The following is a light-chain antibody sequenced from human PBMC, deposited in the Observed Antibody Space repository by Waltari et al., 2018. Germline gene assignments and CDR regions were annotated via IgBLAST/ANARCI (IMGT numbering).Light chain of an antibody. CDR2: EIN. Sequence: QSALTQPPSASGSPGQSVTISCPGTSRDVGGYNYVSWYQQHPGKAPKLIIFEINKRPSGVPDRFSGSKSGNTASLTVSGLQAEDEADYYCSSYAGNNIVIFGGGTKLTVL. V-gene: IGLV2-8*01. CDR3: SSYAGNNIVI. J-gene: IGLJ2*01. CDR1: SRDVGGYNY.